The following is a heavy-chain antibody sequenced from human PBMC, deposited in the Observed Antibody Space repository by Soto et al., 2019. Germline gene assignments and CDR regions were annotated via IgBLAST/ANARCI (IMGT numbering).Heavy chain of an antibody. CDR2: INAGNGNT. CDR1: GYTFTSYD. CDR3: ARVFTAYGDYDYYYYYGMDV. V-gene: IGHV1-3*01. Sequence: ASVKVSCKASGYTFTSYDINWVRQATGQRLEWMGWINAGNGNTKYSQKFQGRVTITRDTSASTAYMELSSLRSEDTAVYYCARVFTAYGDYDYYYYYGMDVWGQGTTVTVSS. J-gene: IGHJ6*02. D-gene: IGHD4-17*01.